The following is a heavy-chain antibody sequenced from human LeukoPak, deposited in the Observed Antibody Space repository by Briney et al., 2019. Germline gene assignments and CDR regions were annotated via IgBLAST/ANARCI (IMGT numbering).Heavy chain of an antibody. J-gene: IGHJ4*02. CDR2: IWYDGSNK. V-gene: IGHV3-33*01. D-gene: IGHD6-19*01. Sequence: GGSLRLSCAASGFTFSSYGMHWVRQAPGKGLEWVAVIWYDGSNKYCADSVKGRFTISRDNSKNTLYLQMNSLRAEDTAVYYCARDAVGQWLAPSDYWGQGTLVTVSS. CDR3: ARDAVGQWLAPSDY. CDR1: GFTFSSYG.